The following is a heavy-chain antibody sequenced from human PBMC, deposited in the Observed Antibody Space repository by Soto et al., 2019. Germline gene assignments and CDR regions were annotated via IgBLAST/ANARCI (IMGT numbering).Heavy chain of an antibody. CDR1: GFPFSSTD. CDR3: AKNSGWFNT. J-gene: IGHJ5*02. CDR2: IDGSGGTT. D-gene: IGHD3-10*01. V-gene: IGHV3-23*01. Sequence: GGSLRLSCAASGFPFSSTDMTWVRQAPGKGLEWVSTIDGSGGTTYYADSVKGRFTISRDNSINTVFLQMNSLRADDMALYFCAKNSGWFNTWGQGALVTVSS.